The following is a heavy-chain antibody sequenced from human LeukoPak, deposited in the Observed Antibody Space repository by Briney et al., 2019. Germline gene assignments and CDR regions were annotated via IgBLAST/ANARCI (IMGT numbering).Heavy chain of an antibody. J-gene: IGHJ3*02. V-gene: IGHV3-21*03. CDR2: ISSSSSFI. CDR1: GFTFSSYS. Sequence: GGSLRLSCAASGFTFSSYSMNWVRQAPGKGLEWVSSISSSSSFIFYADSVKGRFTISRDNAKNSLYLQMNSLKTEDTAVYYCTTDVPFFYGDGAFDTWGQGTMVTVSS. CDR3: TTDVPFFYGDGAFDT. D-gene: IGHD4-17*01.